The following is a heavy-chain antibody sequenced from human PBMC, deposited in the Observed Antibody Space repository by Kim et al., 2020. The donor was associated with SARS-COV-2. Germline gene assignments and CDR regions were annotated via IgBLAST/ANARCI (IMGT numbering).Heavy chain of an antibody. CDR1: GFTFSAYD. CDR3: LTDRGWRAFDF. V-gene: IGHV3-48*01. J-gene: IGHJ4*03. CDR2: ITNTGSPI. Sequence: GGSLRLSCAASGFTFSAYDMHWVRQAPGKGLEWLSFITNTGSPIFYPDSVKGRFTTSRDNSKNSLYLQMSSLTAEDTAVYFCLTDRGWRAFDFWGQGTLVTVSS. D-gene: IGHD1-26*01.